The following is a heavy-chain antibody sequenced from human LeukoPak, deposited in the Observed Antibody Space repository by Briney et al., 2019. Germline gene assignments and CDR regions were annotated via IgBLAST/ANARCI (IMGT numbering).Heavy chain of an antibody. CDR2: INPNSGGT. Sequence: ASVKVSCKASGYTFTGYYMHWVRQAPGQGLEWMGWINPNSGGTNYAQKFQGRVTMTRDTPISTAYMELSRLRTEDTAMYYCARDHDESLIVYSIWAPRTIDYWGQGTLVTVSS. CDR1: GYTFTGYY. V-gene: IGHV1-2*02. J-gene: IGHJ4*02. CDR3: ARDHDESLIVYSIWAPRTIDY. D-gene: IGHD2-8*01.